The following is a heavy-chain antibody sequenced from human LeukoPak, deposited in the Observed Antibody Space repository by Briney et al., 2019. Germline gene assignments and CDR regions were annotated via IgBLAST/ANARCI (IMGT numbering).Heavy chain of an antibody. CDR2: ISYDGSNK. V-gene: IGHV3-30*01. CDR3: ARDRSGIGFDY. J-gene: IGHJ4*02. D-gene: IGHD1-26*01. Sequence: GGSLRLSCAASGFTFSSYAMHWVRQAPGKGLEWVAVISYDGSNKYYADSVKGRFTISRDNSKSTLYLQMNSLRAEDTAVYYCARDRSGIGFDYWGQGTLVTVSS. CDR1: GFTFSSYA.